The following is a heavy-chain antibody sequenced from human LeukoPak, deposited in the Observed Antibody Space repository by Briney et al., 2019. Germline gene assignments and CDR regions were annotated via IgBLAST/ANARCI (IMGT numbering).Heavy chain of an antibody. CDR1: NGSFSGHY. J-gene: IGHJ4*02. Sequence: SETLSLTCAVYNGSFSGHYWSWIRQPPGKGLEWIGEINHSGSTNYNPSLKSRVTISVDTSKNQFSLNQRSVTAADTVVYYCARIEGYCSSASCYTWDYFDYWGQGTLVTVSS. CDR2: INHSGST. V-gene: IGHV4-34*01. D-gene: IGHD2-2*02. CDR3: ARIEGYCSSASCYTWDYFDY.